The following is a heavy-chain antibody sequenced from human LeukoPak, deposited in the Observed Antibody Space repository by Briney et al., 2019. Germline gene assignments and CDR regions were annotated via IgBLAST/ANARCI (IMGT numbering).Heavy chain of an antibody. Sequence: GGSLRLSCAASGFTFSGYAMNWVRQAPGKGLEWVSGIRGSGGSTYYADSVKGRFTISRDNSKNTLYLQMNSLRAEDTAVYYCARDQRFAVPAAIPLDYWGQGTLVTVSS. V-gene: IGHV3-23*01. CDR2: IRGSGGST. CDR1: GFTFSGYA. CDR3: ARDQRFAVPAAIPLDY. D-gene: IGHD2-2*02. J-gene: IGHJ4*02.